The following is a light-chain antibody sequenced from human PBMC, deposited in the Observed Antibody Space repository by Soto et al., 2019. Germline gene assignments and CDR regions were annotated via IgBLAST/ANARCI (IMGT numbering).Light chain of an antibody. Sequence: EIVLTHSPGTLSLSPGERATLSFRASQSVSNNYLAWYQQKPGQAPRLLIYGASNRATGIPDRFSGSGSGTDFTLTISSLQPEDFATYYCQQTYSTPRAFGQGTKVDIK. V-gene: IGKV3-20*01. CDR3: QQTYSTPRA. J-gene: IGKJ1*01. CDR2: GAS. CDR1: QSVSNNY.